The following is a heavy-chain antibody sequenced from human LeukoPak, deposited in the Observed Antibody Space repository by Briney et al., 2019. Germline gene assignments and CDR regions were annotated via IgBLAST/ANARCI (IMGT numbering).Heavy chain of an antibody. CDR2: ITDYNGHT. D-gene: IGHD2-2*01. J-gene: IGHJ6*03. Sequence: ASVKVSCKASGYTFSSYGVIWVRQAPGRGLEWMGWITDYNGHTKYAEELQDRVTLTRDIFTSTAYLELKSLTSDDTAVYFCARFQLPDYYYHYYMDVWGEGTTVTVSS. V-gene: IGHV1-18*01. CDR3: ARFQLPDYYYHYYMDV. CDR1: GYTFSSYG.